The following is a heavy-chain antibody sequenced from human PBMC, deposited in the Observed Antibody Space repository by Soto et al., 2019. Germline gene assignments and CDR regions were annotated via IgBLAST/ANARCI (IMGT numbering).Heavy chain of an antibody. CDR1: GFTFSSYA. J-gene: IGHJ4*02. Sequence: PGGSLRLSCSASGFTFSSYAMHWVRQAPGKGLEYVSAISSNGGSTYYADSVKGRFTISRDNSKNTLYLQMSSLRAEDTAVYYCVPGGYYDFWSGYFNYWGQGTLVTVSS. D-gene: IGHD3-3*01. CDR3: VPGGYYDFWSGYFNY. V-gene: IGHV3-64D*06. CDR2: ISSNGGST.